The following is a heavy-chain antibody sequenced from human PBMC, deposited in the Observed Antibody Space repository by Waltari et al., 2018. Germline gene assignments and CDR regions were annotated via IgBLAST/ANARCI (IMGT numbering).Heavy chain of an antibody. CDR2: ISGSGGST. J-gene: IGHJ4*02. CDR1: GFTFSSYA. Sequence: EVQLLESGGGLVQPGGSLRLSCAASGFTFSSYAMRWVPQAPGKGLEWVSSISGSGGSTYYSDSVKGRFTISRDNSKNTLYLQMNSLRAEDTAVYYCARRTTVTAPFDYWGQGTLVTVSS. V-gene: IGHV3-23*01. CDR3: ARRTTVTAPFDY. D-gene: IGHD4-17*01.